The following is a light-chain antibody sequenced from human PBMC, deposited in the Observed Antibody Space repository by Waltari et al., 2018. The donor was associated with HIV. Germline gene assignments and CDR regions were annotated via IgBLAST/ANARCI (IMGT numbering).Light chain of an antibody. V-gene: IGLV2-23*01. Sequence: QSALTQPASVSGSPGQSITISCTGSSSDVGSYNLVSWYQQHPGKAPKLMICEGSQRPSGVSNRFSGSKSGNTASLTISGLQAEDEADYYCCSYAGLSTLYVFGTGTKVTVL. J-gene: IGLJ1*01. CDR3: CSYAGLSTLYV. CDR2: EGS. CDR1: SSDVGSYNL.